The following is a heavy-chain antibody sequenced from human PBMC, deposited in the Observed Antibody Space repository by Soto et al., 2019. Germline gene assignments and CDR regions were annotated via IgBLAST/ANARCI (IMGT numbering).Heavy chain of an antibody. J-gene: IGHJ4*02. D-gene: IGHD3-16*01. V-gene: IGHV3-23*01. CDR1: GVTCGGYA. CDR2: VSATAGTT. CDR3: AKDRLAGGFDY. Sequence: SGGSLRLSCAASGVTCGGYAMSWVRQAPGKGLEWVSLVSATAGTTYYTDSVKGRFTISRDNSRNTVYLQMNSLRADDTAVYYCAKDRLAGGFDYWGQGTLVTVSS.